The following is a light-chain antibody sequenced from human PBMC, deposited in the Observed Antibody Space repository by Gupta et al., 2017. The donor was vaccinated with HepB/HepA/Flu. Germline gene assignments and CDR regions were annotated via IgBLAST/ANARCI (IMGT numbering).Light chain of an antibody. CDR1: SSDVGLYDF. V-gene: IGLV2-14*03. CDR2: DVY. CDR3: NSFTSSSTLV. J-gene: IGLJ2*01. Sequence: QSALTQPASVSGSPGQSITISCIGTSSDVGLYDFVSWYQQHPGRAPKLIIYDVYNRPSGVSDRFSGSKSGNTASLTISGLQAEDEADYYCNSFTSSSTLVFGGGTKVTVL.